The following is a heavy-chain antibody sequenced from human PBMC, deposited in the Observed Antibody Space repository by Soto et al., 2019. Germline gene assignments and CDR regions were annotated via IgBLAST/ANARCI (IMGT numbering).Heavy chain of an antibody. V-gene: IGHV4-59*01. D-gene: IGHD2-21*01. CDR3: ARAVAFPNHWFDS. J-gene: IGHJ5*01. Sequence: SETLSLTCTVSGDSISSYYWSWIRQPPGQGLERIGYIDYSASTNYNPALKSRITISRDTSKNQFSLRLSSVTAADTAVYFCARAVAFPNHWFDSWGQGTLVTVS. CDR1: GDSISSYY. CDR2: IDYSAST.